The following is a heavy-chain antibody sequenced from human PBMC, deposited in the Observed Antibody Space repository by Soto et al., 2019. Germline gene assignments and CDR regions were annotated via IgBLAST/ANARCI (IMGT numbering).Heavy chain of an antibody. D-gene: IGHD5-12*01. J-gene: IGHJ3*02. Sequence: ETLSLTCAVTGDSVTSRHWWTWCRQPPGKGLQWIVETFRSGTTNYNPSLNGRVTIFLDKSRNQVSLTLTSVTAADTAMYYCASNYVTRGYSSFDKWGRGTMVTV. CDR1: GDSVTSRHW. CDR2: TFRSGTT. V-gene: IGHV4-4*02. CDR3: ASNYVTRGYSSFDK.